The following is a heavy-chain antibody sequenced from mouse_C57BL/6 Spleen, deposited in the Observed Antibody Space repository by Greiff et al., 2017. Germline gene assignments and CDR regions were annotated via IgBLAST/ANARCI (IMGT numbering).Heavy chain of an antibody. D-gene: IGHD2-4*01. CDR3: ARDDYDLLSDY. Sequence: QVHVKQSGAELARPGASVKLSCKASGYTFTSYGISWVKQRTGQGLEWIGEIYPRSGNTYYNEKFKGKATLTADKSSSTAYMELRSLTSEDSAVYFCARDDYDLLSDYWGQGTTLTVSS. CDR1: GYTFTSYG. J-gene: IGHJ2*01. CDR2: IYPRSGNT. V-gene: IGHV1-81*01.